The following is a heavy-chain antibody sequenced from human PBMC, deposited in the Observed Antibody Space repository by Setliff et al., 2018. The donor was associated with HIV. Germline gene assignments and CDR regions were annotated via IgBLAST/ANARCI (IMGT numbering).Heavy chain of an antibody. CDR2: ISGNSGAV. V-gene: IGHV3-48*01. CDR3: ARDRGGSYTHLDF. J-gene: IGHJ4*02. CDR1: GFTFSSYS. D-gene: IGHD1-26*01. Sequence: GGSLRLSCAASGFTFSSYSMNWVRQAPGKGLEWVSFISGNSGAVTYADSVKGRFTISRDNARNSLYLQLNSLRAEDTAVYYCARDRGGSYTHLDFWGQGTLVTVSS.